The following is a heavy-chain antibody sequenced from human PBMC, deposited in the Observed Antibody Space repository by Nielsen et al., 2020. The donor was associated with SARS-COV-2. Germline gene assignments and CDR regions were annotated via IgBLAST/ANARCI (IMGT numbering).Heavy chain of an antibody. CDR3: ARGFRGYDFWSGYYTGATYYGMDV. D-gene: IGHD3-3*01. CDR2: IYYSGST. V-gene: IGHV4-61*05. J-gene: IGHJ6*02. CDR1: GGSISSSSYY. Sequence: GSLRLSCTVSGGSISSSSYYWSWIRQPPGKGLEWIGYIYYSGSTNYNPSLKSRVTISVDTSKNQFSLKLSSVTAADTAVYYCARGFRGYDFWSGYYTGATYYGMDVWGQGTTVTVSS.